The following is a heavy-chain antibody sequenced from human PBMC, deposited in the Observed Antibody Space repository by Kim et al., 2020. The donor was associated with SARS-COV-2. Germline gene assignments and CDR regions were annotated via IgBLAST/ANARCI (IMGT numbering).Heavy chain of an antibody. CDR3: ARIRSGYYDAFDI. V-gene: IGHV1-46*01. J-gene: IGHJ3*02. Sequence: YAQKCQGGVTMTRDTSTSTVYMGLSSLRSEDTAVYYCARIRSGYYDAFDIWGQGTMVTVSS. D-gene: IGHD3-22*01.